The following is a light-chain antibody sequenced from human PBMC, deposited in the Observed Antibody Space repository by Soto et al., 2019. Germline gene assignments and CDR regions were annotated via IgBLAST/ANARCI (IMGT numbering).Light chain of an antibody. J-gene: IGLJ2*01. Sequence: QPVLTQPASVSGSPGQSITISCTGTSSDVGAYNYVSWYQQHPGKAPKLLIYDVSTRPSGVSNRFSGSKSGNTASLTISGLQAEDDADYYCSSYTRSSTLVVFGGGTKLTVL. CDR2: DVS. V-gene: IGLV2-14*03. CDR1: SSDVGAYNY. CDR3: SSYTRSSTLVV.